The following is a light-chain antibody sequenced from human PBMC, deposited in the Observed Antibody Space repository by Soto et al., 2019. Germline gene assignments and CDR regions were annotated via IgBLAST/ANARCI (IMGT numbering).Light chain of an antibody. Sequence: DIVMTQSPLSLPVTPGEPASISCGSSQSLLHSNGYNYLDWYLQKPGQSPQLLIYLGSNRASGVPDRFSGSGSGTDFTLKISRVEAEDVGVYYCMQALQTPWTFGQGTKVEI. CDR2: LGS. J-gene: IGKJ1*01. CDR3: MQALQTPWT. CDR1: QSLLHSNGYNY. V-gene: IGKV2-28*01.